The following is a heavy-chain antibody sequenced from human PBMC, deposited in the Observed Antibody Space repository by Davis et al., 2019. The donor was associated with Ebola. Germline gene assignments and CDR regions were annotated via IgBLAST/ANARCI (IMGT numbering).Heavy chain of an antibody. CDR1: GFTFNQYA. Sequence: GESLKISCAASGFTFNQYAMTWVRQAPGKGLEWVSFISRSSNYIYYADSVKGQFTVSRDNAKNSLYLQMNSLRAEDTAVYYCVRDPALVVTGGGWFFGLWGRGTLVTVSS. V-gene: IGHV3-21*01. D-gene: IGHD2-21*02. J-gene: IGHJ2*01. CDR3: VRDPALVVTGGGWFFGL. CDR2: ISRSSNYI.